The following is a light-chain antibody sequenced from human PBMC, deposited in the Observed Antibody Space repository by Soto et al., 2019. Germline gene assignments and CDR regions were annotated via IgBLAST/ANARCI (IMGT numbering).Light chain of an antibody. CDR2: NTN. CDR1: SGSVSTNNY. CDR3: LLYVGSGIHWV. J-gene: IGLJ3*02. V-gene: IGLV8-61*01. Sequence: QTVVTQEPSFSVSPGGTITLTCGLSSGSVSTNNYPSWYQQTPGQAPRTLIYNTNTRSSGVPDRFSGSILGNQAALTNTGAQADDECDYYCLLYVGSGIHWVFGGGTKLTVL.